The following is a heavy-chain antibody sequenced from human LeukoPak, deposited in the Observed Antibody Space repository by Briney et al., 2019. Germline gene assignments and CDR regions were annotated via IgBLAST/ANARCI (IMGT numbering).Heavy chain of an antibody. V-gene: IGHV4-4*07. CDR1: GGSISSYY. CDR2: IYTSGST. CDR3: ARGEGIAASGSHFDY. Sequence: SETLSLSCTVSGGSISSYYWSWIRQPAGKGLEWIGRIYTSGSTNYNPSLKSRVTMSVDTSKNQFSLKLSSVTAAGTAVYYCARGEGIAASGSHFDYWGQGTLVTVSS. J-gene: IGHJ4*02. D-gene: IGHD6-13*01.